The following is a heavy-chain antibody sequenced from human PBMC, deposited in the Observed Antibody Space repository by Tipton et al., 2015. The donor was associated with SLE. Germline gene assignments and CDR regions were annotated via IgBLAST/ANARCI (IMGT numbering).Heavy chain of an antibody. V-gene: IGHV4-39*07. CDR2: IYYSGST. Sequence: TLSLTCTVSGGSISSSSYYWGWIRQPPGKGLEWIGSIYYSGSTSYNPSLKSRVTISVDTSKNQFSLKLSSVTAADTAVYYCASSTMVGAFDYWGQGTLVTVSS. CDR3: ASSTMVGAFDY. J-gene: IGHJ4*02. CDR1: GGSISSSSYY. D-gene: IGHD4/OR15-4a*01.